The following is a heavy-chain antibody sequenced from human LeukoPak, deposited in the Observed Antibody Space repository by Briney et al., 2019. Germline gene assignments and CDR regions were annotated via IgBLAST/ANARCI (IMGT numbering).Heavy chain of an antibody. CDR1: GYTFTSYY. V-gene: IGHV1-46*01. D-gene: IGHD1-1*01. CDR2: INPTGAST. CDR3: ARDRVRPRGPSYDY. Sequence: GASVRVCCMASGYTFTSYYMHWVRQAPGQGLEWMGIINPTGASTSCAQNFQGRVAMTRDTSTSTVYMELSSLRPEDTAVYCLARDRVRPRGPSYDYWVQETLVTVSS. J-gene: IGHJ4*02.